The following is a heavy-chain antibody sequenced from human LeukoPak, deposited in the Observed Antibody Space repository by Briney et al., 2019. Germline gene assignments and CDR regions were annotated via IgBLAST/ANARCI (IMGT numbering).Heavy chain of an antibody. CDR2: ISGSGGST. CDR3: AKDPIAVAGNHYYYYGMDV. D-gene: IGHD6-19*01. Sequence: GGSLRLSCAASGFTFSSYAMSWVRQAPGKGLEWVSAISGSGGSTYYADSVKGRFTISRDNSKNTLYLQMNSLRAEDTAVYYCAKDPIAVAGNHYYYYGMDVWGQGTTVTVSS. CDR1: GFTFSSYA. V-gene: IGHV3-23*01. J-gene: IGHJ6*02.